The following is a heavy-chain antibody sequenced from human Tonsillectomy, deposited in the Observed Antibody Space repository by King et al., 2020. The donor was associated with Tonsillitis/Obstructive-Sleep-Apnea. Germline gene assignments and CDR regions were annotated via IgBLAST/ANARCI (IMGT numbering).Heavy chain of an antibody. CDR2: ISWDGGST. V-gene: IGHV3-43*01. D-gene: IGHD6-13*01. CDR1: GFTFDDYT. CDR3: AEGIAAAGDYYDYGIDV. J-gene: IGHJ6*02. Sequence: DVQLVESGGVVVQPGGSLRLSCAASGFTFDDYTMHWVRQAPGKGLEWVSLISWDGGSTYYADSVKGRFTISRDNSKNSLYLQMNSLRTEDTALYYCAEGIAAAGDYYDYGIDVWGQGTTVTVSS.